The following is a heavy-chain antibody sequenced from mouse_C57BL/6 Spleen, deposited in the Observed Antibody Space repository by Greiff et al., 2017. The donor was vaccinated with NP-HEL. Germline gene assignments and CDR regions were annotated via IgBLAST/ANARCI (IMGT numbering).Heavy chain of an antibody. Sequence: QVQLQQSGAELAKPGASVKLSCKASGYTFTSYWMHWVKQRPGQGLEWIGYINPSSGYTKYNQKFKDKATLTADKSASTAYMQLSSLTYEDSAVDYCARSLSGTSWYFDVWGTGTTVTVSS. CDR1: GYTFTSYW. CDR3: ARSLSGTSWYFDV. J-gene: IGHJ1*03. CDR2: INPSSGYT. D-gene: IGHD4-1*01. V-gene: IGHV1-7*01.